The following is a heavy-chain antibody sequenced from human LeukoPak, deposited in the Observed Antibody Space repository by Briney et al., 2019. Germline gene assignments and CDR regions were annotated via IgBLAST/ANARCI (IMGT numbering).Heavy chain of an antibody. Sequence: GGSLRLSCAASGFTSDDYGMSWVRHAPGKGLEWGSGINWNGGSTGYADSVKGRFTISRDNAKNSLYMQMNSLRAEDTALYYCARSQTWIQLWFFDYWGQGTLVTVSS. CDR2: INWNGGST. V-gene: IGHV3-20*04. D-gene: IGHD5-18*01. CDR3: ARSQTWIQLWFFDY. J-gene: IGHJ4*02. CDR1: GFTSDDYG.